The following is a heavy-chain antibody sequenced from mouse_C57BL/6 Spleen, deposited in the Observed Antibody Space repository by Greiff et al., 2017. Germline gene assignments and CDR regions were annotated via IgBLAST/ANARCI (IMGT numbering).Heavy chain of an antibody. D-gene: IGHD2-2*01. CDR3: TRGLSSFAY. J-gene: IGHJ3*01. CDR1: GFNIKDDY. V-gene: IGHV14-4*01. Sequence: EVKLMESGAELVRPGASVKLSCTASGFNIKDDYMHWVKQRPEQGLEWIGWIDPENGDTEYASKFQGKATITADTSSNTAYLQLSSLTSEDTAVYYCTRGLSSFAYWGQGTLVTVSA. CDR2: IDPENGDT.